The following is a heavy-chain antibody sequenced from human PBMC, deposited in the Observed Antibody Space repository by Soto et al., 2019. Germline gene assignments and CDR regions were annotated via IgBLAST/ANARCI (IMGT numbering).Heavy chain of an antibody. V-gene: IGHV3-23*01. CDR3: AKGVPGIAVAGTGYFQH. J-gene: IGHJ1*01. Sequence: PGGSLRLSCAASGFTFSSYAMSWVRQAPGKGLEWVSGIIGSGDSTYYADSVKGRFTISRDNSKNTLYLQMNGLRAEDTAVYYCAKGVPGIAVAGTGYFQHWGQGTLVTVSS. D-gene: IGHD6-19*01. CDR1: GFTFSSYA. CDR2: IIGSGDST.